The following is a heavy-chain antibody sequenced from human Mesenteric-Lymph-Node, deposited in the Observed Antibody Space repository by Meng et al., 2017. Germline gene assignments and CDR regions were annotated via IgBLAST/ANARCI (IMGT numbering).Heavy chain of an antibody. CDR2: ISASGASE. CDR1: GFTFSSYA. Sequence: GGSLRLSCAASGFTFSSYAMNWVRQAPGKGLEWVSSISASGASEYYADSGKGRFTISRDNAKNSLSLQMNSLRAEDTAIYYCARGHKTLSAPFDYWGQGTLVTVSS. V-gene: IGHV3-23*01. J-gene: IGHJ4*02. D-gene: IGHD2-21*01. CDR3: ARGHKTLSAPFDY.